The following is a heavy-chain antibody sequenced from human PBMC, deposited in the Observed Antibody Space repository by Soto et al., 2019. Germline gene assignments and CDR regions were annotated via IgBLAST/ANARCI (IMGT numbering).Heavy chain of an antibody. D-gene: IGHD3-10*01. CDR2: ISWNSGSI. J-gene: IGHJ6*03. CDR1: GFTFDDYA. V-gene: IGHV3-9*01. CDR3: AKDLGSGYYYYMDV. Sequence: GGSLRLSCAASGFTFDDYAMHWVRQAPGKGLEWVSGISWNSGSIGYADSVKGRFTISRDNAKNSLYLQMNSLRAEDTALYYCAKDLGSGYYYYMDVWGKGTTVTVSS.